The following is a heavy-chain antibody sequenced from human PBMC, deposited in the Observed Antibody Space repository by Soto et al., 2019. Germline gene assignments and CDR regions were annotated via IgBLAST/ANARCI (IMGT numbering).Heavy chain of an antibody. Sequence: QVQLVQSGAEVKKPGVSVKVSCKASGYTFTSYDINWVRQATGQGLEWMGWMNPNSGNTGYAQKFQGRVTMTRNTSISTAYMDLSSLSSEDPAVYYFARERSSGWLDYWGQGTLVTVSS. CDR2: MNPNSGNT. V-gene: IGHV1-8*01. J-gene: IGHJ4*02. D-gene: IGHD6-19*01. CDR3: ARERSSGWLDY. CDR1: GYTFTSYD.